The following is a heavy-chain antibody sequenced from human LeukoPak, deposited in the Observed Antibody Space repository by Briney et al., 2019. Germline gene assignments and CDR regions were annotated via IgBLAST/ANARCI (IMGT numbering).Heavy chain of an antibody. CDR1: GFTFSNYA. J-gene: IGHJ6*02. D-gene: IGHD3-22*01. V-gene: IGHV3-9*01. CDR2: ITWNRDNI. Sequence: PGGSLRLSCAASGFTFSNYAMHWVRHTPGKGLEWVAGITWNRDNIGYGDSVKGRFTISRDNVKNVLYLQMNSLRPEDTALYYCAKDLSSAITSALVLDVWGQGTTV. CDR3: AKDLSSAITSALVLDV.